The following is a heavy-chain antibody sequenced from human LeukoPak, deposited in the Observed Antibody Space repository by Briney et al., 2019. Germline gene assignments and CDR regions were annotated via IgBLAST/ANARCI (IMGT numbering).Heavy chain of an antibody. Sequence: HPGGSLRLSCTASGFPSRVRWMHWVRQAPGKGLVWISLIKKDGFFSTYADSVKGRFTISRDDAKNTLYLQMDSLRADDTAVYYCATDLDYTFDYWGRGTLVTVSS. J-gene: IGHJ4*02. CDR2: IKKDGFFS. V-gene: IGHV3-74*03. CDR1: GFPSRVRW. D-gene: IGHD4-11*01. CDR3: ATDLDYTFDY.